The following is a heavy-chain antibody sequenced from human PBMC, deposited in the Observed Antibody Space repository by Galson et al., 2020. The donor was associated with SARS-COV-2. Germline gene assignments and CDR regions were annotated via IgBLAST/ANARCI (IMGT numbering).Heavy chain of an antibody. V-gene: IGHV4-59*01. J-gene: IGHJ4*02. Sequence: SETLSLTCTVSGASISGNYWSWIRQPPGKGLEWIGYISYTGRTNHNPSLKSRVTISVDTSRNQFSLKLSSVTAADTAVYDCAKFYCTTSCSHFDYWGQGALVTVSS. CDR3: AKFYCTTSCSHFDY. CDR1: GASISGNY. D-gene: IGHD2-2*01. CDR2: ISYTGRT.